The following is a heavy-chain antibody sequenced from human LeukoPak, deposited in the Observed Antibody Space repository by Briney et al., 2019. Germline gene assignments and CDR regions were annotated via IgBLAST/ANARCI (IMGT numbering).Heavy chain of an antibody. CDR2: IIPIFGTA. CDR1: GYTFTSYG. CDR3: ASTSSGWYFDY. Sequence: SVKVSCKASGYTFTSYGISWVRQAPGQGLEWMGGIIPIFGTANYAQKFQGRVTITTDKSTSTAYMELSSLRSEDTAVYYCASTSSGWYFDYWGQGTLVTVSS. J-gene: IGHJ4*02. V-gene: IGHV1-69*05. D-gene: IGHD6-19*01.